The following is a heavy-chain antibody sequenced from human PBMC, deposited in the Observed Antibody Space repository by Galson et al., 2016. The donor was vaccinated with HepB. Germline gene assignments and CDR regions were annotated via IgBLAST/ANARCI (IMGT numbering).Heavy chain of an antibody. CDR2: ISAYNGKT. J-gene: IGHJ4*02. CDR1: GYSFPSYD. Sequence: SCKASGYSFPSYDISWVRQAPGQGLEWMGWISAYNGKTNYAQKFQGRVTMTTDTSTSTAYMELRSLRSDDTAVYYCASGQGGAFDYWGQGTLVTVSS. D-gene: IGHD1-26*01. V-gene: IGHV1-18*01. CDR3: ASGQGGAFDY.